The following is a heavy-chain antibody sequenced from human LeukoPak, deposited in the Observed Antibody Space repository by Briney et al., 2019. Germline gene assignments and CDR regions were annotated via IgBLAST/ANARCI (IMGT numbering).Heavy chain of an antibody. CDR2: TYYRSKWYN. D-gene: IGHD3-10*01. CDR3: ALNSGYYYGMDV. Sequence: SQTLSLTCAISGDIVSTNSATWTWLRQSPSRGLEWLGRTYYRSKWYNDYAVSVKSRITINPDTSKNQFSLQLNSVTPEDTAVYYCALNSGYYYGMDVWGQGTTVTVSS. CDR1: GDIVSTNSAT. V-gene: IGHV6-1*01. J-gene: IGHJ6*02.